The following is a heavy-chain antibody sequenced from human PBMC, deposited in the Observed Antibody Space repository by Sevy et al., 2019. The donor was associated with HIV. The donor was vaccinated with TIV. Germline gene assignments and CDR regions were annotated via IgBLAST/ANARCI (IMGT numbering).Heavy chain of an antibody. V-gene: IGHV3-23*01. CDR3: AREGCSKPHYY. CDR2: FSFGCGKI. CDR1: GFTFSSYA. J-gene: IGHJ4*02. D-gene: IGHD3-10*02. Sequence: GGSLRLSCAASGFTFSSYAMSWVRQAPGKGLEWVSTFSFGCGKINYADSVKGRFTISRDNSKNTLYLQMHRLRAEDTAVYYCAREGCSKPHYYWGQGTLVTVSS.